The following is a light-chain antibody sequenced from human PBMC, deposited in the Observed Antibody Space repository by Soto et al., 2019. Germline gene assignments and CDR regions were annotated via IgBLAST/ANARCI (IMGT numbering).Light chain of an antibody. CDR2: GAS. CDR1: QSVTSNY. V-gene: IGKV3-20*01. Sequence: VLTQSPGTLSLSPGERATLSCRASQSVTSNYLAWYQQKPGQSPRLLMSGASKRATGVPDRFSGSGSGTDFTLTISRLEPEDFAVYYCQQYGRSPFTFGPGTKVDIK. J-gene: IGKJ3*01. CDR3: QQYGRSPFT.